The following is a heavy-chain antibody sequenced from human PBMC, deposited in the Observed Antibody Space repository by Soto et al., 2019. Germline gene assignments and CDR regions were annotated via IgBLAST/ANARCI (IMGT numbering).Heavy chain of an antibody. Sequence: QITLRESGPSLVKPTETLTLTCTFSGFSLTTTGLGVGWVRQPPGKALEWLAVVFWDDGERYRPSLKTRVTITKDTSKNQVVLTMTTMDPVDTATYYCTQIYGSGSWGWYFHSWGQGSLVTVSS. CDR3: TQIYGSGSWGWYFHS. CDR1: GFSLTTTGLG. D-gene: IGHD1-26*01. J-gene: IGHJ4*02. V-gene: IGHV2-5*02. CDR2: VFWDDGE.